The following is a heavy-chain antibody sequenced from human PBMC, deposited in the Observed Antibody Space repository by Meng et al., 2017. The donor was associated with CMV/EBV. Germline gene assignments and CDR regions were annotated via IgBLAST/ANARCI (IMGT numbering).Heavy chain of an antibody. J-gene: IGHJ6*02. CDR1: GFTVSSNY. Sequence: GESLKISCAASGFTVSSNYMSWVRQAPGKWLEWVSVIYSGGSTYYADSVKGRFTISRDNSKNTLYLQMNSLRAEDTAVYYCARDCSSTSCYYLGGMDVWGQGTTVTVSS. D-gene: IGHD2-2*01. V-gene: IGHV3-53*01. CDR3: ARDCSSTSCYYLGGMDV. CDR2: IYSGGST.